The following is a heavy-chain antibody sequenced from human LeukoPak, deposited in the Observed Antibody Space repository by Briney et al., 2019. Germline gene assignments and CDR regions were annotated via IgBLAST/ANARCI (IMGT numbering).Heavy chain of an antibody. Sequence: SETLSLNCTVSGDSISSSNNYWAWIRQPPGKGLEWIGSVYYSGPTYYNPSLESRVTILVDTSKNQFSLKLSSLTAADTAVYYCARSIRGTRESFDYWGQGTLVTVSS. CDR1: GDSISSSNNY. CDR3: ARSIRGTRESFDY. CDR2: VYYSGPT. J-gene: IGHJ4*02. D-gene: IGHD1-1*01. V-gene: IGHV4-39*07.